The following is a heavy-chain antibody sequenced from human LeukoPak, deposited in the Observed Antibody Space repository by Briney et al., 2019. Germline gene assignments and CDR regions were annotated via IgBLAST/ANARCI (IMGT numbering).Heavy chain of an antibody. J-gene: IGHJ5*02. Sequence: PETLSLTCIVPGGSISSSSFYLGWIRQPPGKWLEWIGSIYYSGSTYYNPSLKSRVTISVDTSKNQFSLKLSSVTAADTAVYYCARHNNWFDPWGQGTLVTVSS. CDR2: IYYSGST. CDR1: GGSISSSSFY. V-gene: IGHV4-39*01. CDR3: ARHNNWFDP.